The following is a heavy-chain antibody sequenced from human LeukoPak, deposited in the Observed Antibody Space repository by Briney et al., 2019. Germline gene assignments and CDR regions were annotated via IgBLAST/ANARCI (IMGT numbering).Heavy chain of an antibody. J-gene: IGHJ3*02. D-gene: IGHD3-22*01. V-gene: IGHV1-69*05. CDR1: GGTFSSYA. CDR2: IIPIFGTA. CDR3: AREASYYYDGSGYYFDAFVI. Sequence: SSVKVSCKASGGTFSSYAISWVRQAPGQGREWMGGIIPIFGTANSAQKLQGRVTITTDESPSPAHMELSSLRSEDPAVYYCAREASYYYDGSGYYFDAFVIWGQGTMVTVSS.